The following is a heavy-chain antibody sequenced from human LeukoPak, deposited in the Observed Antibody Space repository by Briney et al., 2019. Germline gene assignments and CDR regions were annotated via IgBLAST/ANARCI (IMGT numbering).Heavy chain of an antibody. V-gene: IGHV4-59*01. CDR2: LSKSGNT. CDR1: GGSISSYY. Sequence: PSETLSLTCTVSGGSISSYYWSWIRPPPGKGLERIGYLSKSGNTNYSPSLKSRVTIFGDTSKNQFFLKLSSVNAADTAVYYCARARYVNSFYAFDIWGQGTLVTVSS. D-gene: IGHD3-9*01. J-gene: IGHJ3*02. CDR3: ARARYVNSFYAFDI.